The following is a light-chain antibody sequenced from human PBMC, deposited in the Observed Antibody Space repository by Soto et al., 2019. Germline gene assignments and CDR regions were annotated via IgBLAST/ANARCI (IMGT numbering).Light chain of an antibody. V-gene: IGKV3-20*01. CDR1: QSVSSNY. CDR2: GAS. J-gene: IGKJ1*01. Sequence: EIVLTQSPGTLSLSPGERVTLSCRASQSVSSNYLAWYQQKPGQAPRLLIYGASSRATGIPDRFSGSGSGTDFTLTISRLEPEDFAVFYCQQYVSSPGTFGQGTKVEIK. CDR3: QQYVSSPGT.